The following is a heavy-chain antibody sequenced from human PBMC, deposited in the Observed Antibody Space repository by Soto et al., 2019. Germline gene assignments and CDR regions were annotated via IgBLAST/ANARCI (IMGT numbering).Heavy chain of an antibody. CDR3: AKEGYYYDSSGYYYHNYFDY. V-gene: IGHV3-23*01. Sequence: WGSPRLSGSASGFTFRSYARRWVRKSQGKGLRWVSAISGSGGSTYYADSVKGRFTISRDNSKNTLYLQMNSLRAEDTAVYYCAKEGYYYDSSGYYYHNYFDYWGQGTLVTVSS. CDR2: ISGSGGST. D-gene: IGHD3-22*01. CDR1: GFTFRSYA. J-gene: IGHJ4*02.